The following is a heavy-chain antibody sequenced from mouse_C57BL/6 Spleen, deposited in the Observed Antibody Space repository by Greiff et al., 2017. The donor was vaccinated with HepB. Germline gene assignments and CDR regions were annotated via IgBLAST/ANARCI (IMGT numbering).Heavy chain of an antibody. V-gene: IGHV1-74*01. Sequence: QVQLQQPGAELVKPGASVKVSCKASGYTFTSYWMHWVKQRPGQGLEWIGRIHPSDSDTNYNQKFKGKAPLTVDKSSSTAYMQRSSLTSEDSAFYYWAMGTTVVASYYYAMDYWGQGTAVTGSS. J-gene: IGHJ4*01. CDR1: GYTFTSYW. CDR2: IHPSDSDT. CDR3: AMGTTVVASYYYAMDY. D-gene: IGHD1-1*01.